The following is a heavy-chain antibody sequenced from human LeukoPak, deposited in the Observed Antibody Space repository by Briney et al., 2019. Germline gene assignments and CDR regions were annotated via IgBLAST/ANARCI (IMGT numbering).Heavy chain of an antibody. D-gene: IGHD3-22*01. CDR3: ARDESDYYDSSGYPSQNDY. V-gene: IGHV3-7*03. CDR1: GFTFSGYW. CDR2: IKQDGSEK. J-gene: IGHJ4*02. Sequence: GGSLRLSCAASGFTFSGYWMSWVRQAPGKGLEWVANIKQDGSEKYYVDSVKGRFTISRDNAKNSLYLQMNSLRAEDTAVYYCARDESDYYDSSGYPSQNDYWGQGTLVTVSS.